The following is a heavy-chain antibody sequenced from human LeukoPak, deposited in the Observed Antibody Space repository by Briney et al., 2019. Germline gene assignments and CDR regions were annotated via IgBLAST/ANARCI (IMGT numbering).Heavy chain of an antibody. Sequence: SETLSLTCTVSGGSIRNYYWSWIRQPPGKRLEWIGYIYYSGSTKYNPSLKSRVTLSADTSKNQFSLKLSSVTAADTAVYYCERLHVPYYHDSGGYHIDNWGQGTLVTVSS. CDR2: IYYSGST. CDR1: GGSIRNYY. J-gene: IGHJ4*02. CDR3: ERLHVPYYHDSGGYHIDN. V-gene: IGHV4-59*01. D-gene: IGHD3-22*01.